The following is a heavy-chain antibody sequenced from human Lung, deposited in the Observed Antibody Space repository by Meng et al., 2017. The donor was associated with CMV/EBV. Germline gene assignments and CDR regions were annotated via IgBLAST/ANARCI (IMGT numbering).Heavy chain of an antibody. CDR1: LSFYG. CDR2: ISGSGSTK. CDR3: ARGRHCSSASCEGIYYYSGLDV. J-gene: IGHJ6*02. D-gene: IGHD2-2*01. V-gene: IGHV3-48*03. Sequence: LSFYGMHWVRQAPGKGLEWVSYISGSGSTKYYADSVRGRFTISRDNAENSLYLQMHSLRAEDTAIYYCARGRHCSSASCEGIYYYSGLDVWGQGTTVTVSS.